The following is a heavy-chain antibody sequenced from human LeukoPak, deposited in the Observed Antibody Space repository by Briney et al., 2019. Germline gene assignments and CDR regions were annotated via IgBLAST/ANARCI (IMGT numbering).Heavy chain of an antibody. CDR3: AREVALLGYCSGGSCYSGDY. Sequence: GGSLRLSCAASGFTFSSYSMNWDRQAPGKGLEWVSYISSSSSTIYYADSVKGRFTISRDNAKNSLYLQMNSLRAEDTAVYYCAREVALLGYCSGGSCYSGDYWGQGTLVTVSS. J-gene: IGHJ4*02. V-gene: IGHV3-48*01. D-gene: IGHD2-15*01. CDR1: GFTFSSYS. CDR2: ISSSSSTI.